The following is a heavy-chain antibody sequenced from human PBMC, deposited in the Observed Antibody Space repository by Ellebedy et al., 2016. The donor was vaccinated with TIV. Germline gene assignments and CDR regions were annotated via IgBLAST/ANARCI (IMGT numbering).Heavy chain of an antibody. CDR3: AAAYCGGDCYGTYYYYYGMDV. V-gene: IGHV1-18*01. CDR1: GYTFTTYG. CDR2: IRVYNGDS. Sequence: ASVKVSCXASGYTFTTYGISWVRQAPGQGLEWMGWIRVYNGDSNYAQKLQGRVSLTTDTSTSTAYMELRSLGSDDTAVYYCAAAYCGGDCYGTYYYYYGMDVWGHGTTVTVSS. D-gene: IGHD2-21*02. J-gene: IGHJ6*02.